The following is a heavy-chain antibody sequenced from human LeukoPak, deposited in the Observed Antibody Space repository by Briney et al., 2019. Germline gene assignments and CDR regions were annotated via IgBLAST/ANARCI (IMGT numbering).Heavy chain of an antibody. CDR1: GGSFRNYY. CDR2: INHSGST. Sequence: PSETLSLTCAVYGGSFRNYYWSWIRQPPGKGLEWIGEINHSGSTKYNPSLKSRVTISVDSSKNQFSLKLSSVTAADTAVYYCARGPDFYDSSGYYPIWGQGTLVTVSS. D-gene: IGHD3-22*01. J-gene: IGHJ4*02. V-gene: IGHV4-34*01. CDR3: ARGPDFYDSSGYYPI.